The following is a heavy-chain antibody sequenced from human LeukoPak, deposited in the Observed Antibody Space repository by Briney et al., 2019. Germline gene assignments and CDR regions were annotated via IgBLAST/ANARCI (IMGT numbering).Heavy chain of an antibody. D-gene: IGHD2-2*01. CDR1: GFTFSSYG. CDR2: ISYDGSNK. V-gene: IGHV3-30*18. Sequence: GGSLRLSCAASGFTFSSYGMHWDRQAPGKGLEWVAVISYDGSNKYYADSVKDRFTISRDNSKNTLYLQMNSLRAEDTAVYYCAKSPHLPYCSSTSCYRVYFDYWGQGTLVTVSS. J-gene: IGHJ4*02. CDR3: AKSPHLPYCSSTSCYRVYFDY.